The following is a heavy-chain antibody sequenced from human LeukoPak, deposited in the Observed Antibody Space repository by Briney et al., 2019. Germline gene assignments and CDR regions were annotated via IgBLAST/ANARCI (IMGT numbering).Heavy chain of an antibody. D-gene: IGHD2-15*01. CDR1: EFSVSSNY. V-gene: IGHV3-53*01. Sequence: PGGSLRLSCAASEFSVSSNYMSWDRQAPGKGLEWVSVTYAGGSAYYADSVKGRFTISRDNSKNTLYLEMNSLRAEDTAVYYCGGGGWYYFHYRGQGTLVTVSS. J-gene: IGHJ4*02. CDR3: GGGGWYYFHY. CDR2: TYAGGSA.